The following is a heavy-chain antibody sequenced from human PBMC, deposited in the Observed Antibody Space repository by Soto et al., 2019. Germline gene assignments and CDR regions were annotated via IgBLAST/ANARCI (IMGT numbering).Heavy chain of an antibody. V-gene: IGHV4-39*01. CDR1: GGSISSSSYY. Sequence: PSETLSLTCTVSGGSISSSSYYWGWIRQPPGKGPEWIGRIYCSGSTYYNPSLKSRVTISVDTSKNKFSLKLSSVTAACTAGYYGARHYGSGSPYYFDYWGQGTLVTVSS. CDR3: ARHYGSGSPYYFDY. J-gene: IGHJ4*02. CDR2: IYCSGST. D-gene: IGHD3-10*01.